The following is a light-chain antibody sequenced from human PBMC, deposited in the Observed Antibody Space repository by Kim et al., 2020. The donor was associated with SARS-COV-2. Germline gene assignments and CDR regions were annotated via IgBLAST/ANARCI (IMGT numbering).Light chain of an antibody. V-gene: IGKV3-15*01. CDR1: QRVSSN. Sequence: EIVMTQSPATLSVSPGERATLSCRASQRVSSNLAWYQQKRGQAPRLLIYGASTRATGIPARFSGSGSGTDFTLTISSLQSEDFAVYYCQQYYDWPPYTFGQGTKLEI. J-gene: IGKJ2*01. CDR3: QQYYDWPPYT. CDR2: GAS.